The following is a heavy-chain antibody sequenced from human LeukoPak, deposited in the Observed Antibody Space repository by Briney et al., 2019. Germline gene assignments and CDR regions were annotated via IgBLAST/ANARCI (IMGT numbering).Heavy chain of an antibody. CDR3: ATDIDSSGYYLFDY. D-gene: IGHD3-22*01. CDR2: FDPGDGET. J-gene: IGHJ4*02. V-gene: IGHV1-24*01. CDR1: GYTLTELS. Sequence: ASVKVSCKVSGYTLTELSMHWVRQAPGKGLEWMGGFDPGDGETIYAQKFQGRVTMTEDTSTDTAYMELSSLRSEDTAVYYRATDIDSSGYYLFDYWGQGTLVTVSS.